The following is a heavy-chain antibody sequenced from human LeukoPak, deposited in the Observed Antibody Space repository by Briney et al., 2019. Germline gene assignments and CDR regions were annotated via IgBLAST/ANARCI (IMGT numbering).Heavy chain of an antibody. CDR3: ARTRAVAKGDYYYMDV. CDR1: GGSISSYS. Sequence: PSETLSLTCNVSGGSISSYSWSWIRQPPGKGLEWIGYIYYSGSTTYNPSLKGRVTISVDTSKNQFSLKLSSVTAADTAVYYCARTRAVAKGDYYYMDVWGKGTTVTVSS. V-gene: IGHV4-59*12. J-gene: IGHJ6*03. D-gene: IGHD6-19*01. CDR2: IYYSGST.